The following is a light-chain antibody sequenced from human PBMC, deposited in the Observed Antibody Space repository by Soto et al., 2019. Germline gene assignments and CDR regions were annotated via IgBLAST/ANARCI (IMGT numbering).Light chain of an antibody. CDR2: RNN. CDR1: ISNIGSNY. J-gene: IGLJ2*01. Sequence: QSVLTQPPSASGTPGLRVTNSCSGSISNIGSNYVYWYQQLPGTAPKLLIYRNNQRPSGVPDRFSGSKSGTSASLAISGLRSEDEADYYCAAWDDSLSGLFGGGTKLTVL. CDR3: AAWDDSLSGL. V-gene: IGLV1-47*01.